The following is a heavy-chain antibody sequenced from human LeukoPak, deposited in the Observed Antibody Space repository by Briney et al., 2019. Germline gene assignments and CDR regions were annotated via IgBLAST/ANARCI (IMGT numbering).Heavy chain of an antibody. Sequence: QSGGSLRLSCAASGFTFSSYAMSWVRQAPGKGLEWVSAISGSGGSTYYADPVKGRFTISRDNSKNTLYLQMNSLRAEDTAVYYCAKDRLDYYDSSGYYSRYWGQGTLVTVSS. CDR3: AKDRLDYYDSSGYYSRY. CDR2: ISGSGGST. CDR1: GFTFSSYA. J-gene: IGHJ4*02. D-gene: IGHD3-22*01. V-gene: IGHV3-23*01.